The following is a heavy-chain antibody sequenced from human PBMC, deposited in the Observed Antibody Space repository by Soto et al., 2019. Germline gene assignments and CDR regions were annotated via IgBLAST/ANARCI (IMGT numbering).Heavy chain of an antibody. Sequence: GASVKVSCKASRYTFTSYGRSWVRHAPEQGLEWMGWISAYNGNTNYAQKLQGRVTMTTDTSTSTAYMELRSLRSDDTAVYYCARDVPLWFGESNQYYYYGMAVWGQGTTVTVSS. D-gene: IGHD3-10*01. CDR2: ISAYNGNT. CDR1: RYTFTSYG. J-gene: IGHJ6*02. CDR3: ARDVPLWFGESNQYYYYGMAV. V-gene: IGHV1-18*01.